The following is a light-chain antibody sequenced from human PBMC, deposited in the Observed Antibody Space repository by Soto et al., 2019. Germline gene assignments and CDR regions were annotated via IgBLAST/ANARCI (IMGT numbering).Light chain of an antibody. Sequence: DIQLTQSPSFLSASVGDRVTITCRSSQGIKDYLAWYQQKPGKAPKLLIYPASTLQSEVPSRFSGSASGTEFTLAISSRQPEDFATYYCQQFNTYPLTFGGGTNVEVK. V-gene: IGKV1-9*01. CDR2: PAS. CDR3: QQFNTYPLT. J-gene: IGKJ4*01. CDR1: QGIKDY.